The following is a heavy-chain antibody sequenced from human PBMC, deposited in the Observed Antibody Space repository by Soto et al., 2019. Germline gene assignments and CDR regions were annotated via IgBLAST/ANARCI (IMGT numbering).Heavy chain of an antibody. V-gene: IGHV3-30*14. J-gene: IGHJ2*01. D-gene: IGHD5-12*01. CDR1: GFTFSAYA. CDR3: ARGIVATLPRHWSFDL. Sequence: QVQLVESGGGVVQPGRSLRLPCAASGFTFSAYAMHWVRQAPGKGLEWVAFISYDGGNKFYADSVKGRFTISRDNSKNSVFLQMSRLRTEDSAVYYCARGIVATLPRHWSFDLWGRGTLVTVSS. CDR2: ISYDGGNK.